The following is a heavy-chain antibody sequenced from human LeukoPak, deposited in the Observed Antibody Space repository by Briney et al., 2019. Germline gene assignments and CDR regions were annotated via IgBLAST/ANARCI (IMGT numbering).Heavy chain of an antibody. CDR1: GYTFTSYG. J-gene: IGHJ3*02. CDR2: ISAYNGNT. Sequence: ASVKVSCKASGYTFTSYGISWVRQAPGQGLEWMGWISAYNGNTNYAQKFQERVTITRDMSTSTAYMELSSLRSEDTAVYYCAGRGWELPAAFDIWGQGTMVTVSS. D-gene: IGHD2-15*01. CDR3: AGRGWELPAAFDI. V-gene: IGHV1-18*01.